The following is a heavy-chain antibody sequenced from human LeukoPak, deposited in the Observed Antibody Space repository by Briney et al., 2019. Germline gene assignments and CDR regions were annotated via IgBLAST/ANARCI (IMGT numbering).Heavy chain of an antibody. V-gene: IGHV3-66*01. Sequence: GGSLRLSCAASGFSFSSYAMSGMRQTPEKGLEWVSVIYSGGNTYYADSVKGRFTISRDNSKNTLFLQMNSLRAEDTAVYYCARVSRYCSSGSCYTAHYYFDFWGQGTLVTVSS. CDR1: GFSFSSYA. D-gene: IGHD2-15*01. CDR3: ARVSRYCSSGSCYTAHYYFDF. CDR2: IYSGGNT. J-gene: IGHJ4*02.